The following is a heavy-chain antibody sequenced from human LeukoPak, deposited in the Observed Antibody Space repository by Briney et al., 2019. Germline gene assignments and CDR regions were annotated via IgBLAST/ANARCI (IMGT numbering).Heavy chain of an antibody. V-gene: IGHV3-23*01. Sequence: SLRLSXXASGFTFSSYAMSWVRQAPGKGLEWVSAISGSGGSTYYADSVKGRFTISRDNSKNTLYLQMNSLRAEDTAVYYCAKDPALLWFGEFNYWGQGTLVTVSS. CDR2: ISGSGGST. J-gene: IGHJ4*02. CDR1: GFTFSSYA. D-gene: IGHD3-10*01. CDR3: AKDPALLWFGEFNY.